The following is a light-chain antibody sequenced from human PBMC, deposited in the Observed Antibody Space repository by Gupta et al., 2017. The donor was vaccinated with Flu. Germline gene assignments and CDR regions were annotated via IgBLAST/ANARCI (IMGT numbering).Light chain of an antibody. CDR1: QGIKNY. CDR3: QVYIGAPFS. Sequence: DIQMTQSPSSLSASVGDRVTITCRASQGIKNYVAWYQQKPGKVPELLLYAATTLQSGVPPRFSGTGFGTDFTLTISSLQPEDVATYYCQVYIGAPFSFGQGTKLEIK. CDR2: AAT. V-gene: IGKV1-27*01. J-gene: IGKJ2*03.